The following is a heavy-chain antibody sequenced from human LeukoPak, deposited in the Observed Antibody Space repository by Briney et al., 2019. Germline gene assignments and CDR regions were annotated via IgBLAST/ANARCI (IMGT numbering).Heavy chain of an antibody. Sequence: PSETLSLTCGVYGGSFSGYYWSWIRQPPGKGLEWIGDINHIGSTNYNPSLKSRVTILIDTSKNHFSLKLTSVTAADTAVYYCARASPSGSGFYQVYWGQGALVTLYS. J-gene: IGHJ4*02. CDR3: ARASPSGSGFYQVY. V-gene: IGHV4-34*01. D-gene: IGHD3-3*01. CDR1: GGSFSGYY. CDR2: INHIGST.